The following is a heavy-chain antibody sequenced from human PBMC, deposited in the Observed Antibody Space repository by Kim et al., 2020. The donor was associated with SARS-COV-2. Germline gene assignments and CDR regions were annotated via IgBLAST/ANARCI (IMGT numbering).Heavy chain of an antibody. CDR1: GFTFSNYA. CDR2: ISGGPGGT. Sequence: GGSLRLSCAASGFTFSNYALTWVRQTPGKGLEWVSAISGGPGGTHYADSVKGRFTISRDNSKNTVYLHMNSLRVEDTAIYYCAKLMSRWQTLSEDYWGQG. CDR3: AKLMSRWQTLSEDY. J-gene: IGHJ4*02. D-gene: IGHD2-15*01. V-gene: IGHV3-23*01.